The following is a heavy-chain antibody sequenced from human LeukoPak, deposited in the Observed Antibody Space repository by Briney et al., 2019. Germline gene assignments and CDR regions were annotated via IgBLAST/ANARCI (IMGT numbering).Heavy chain of an antibody. D-gene: IGHD2-2*01. Sequence: ASVKVSCKASGYTFTGPYIHWMRQAPGQRLEWMGWINPNTGGTKYAQRFQGRVTMTRDTSINTAYMEMSRLRSDDTAVYYCARVLRTQKGYCSSTSCFSYGMTSGAKGPRSPSPQ. CDR2: INPNTGGT. CDR3: ARVLRTQKGYCSSTSCFSYGMTS. CDR1: GYTFTGPY. V-gene: IGHV1-2*02. J-gene: IGHJ6*04.